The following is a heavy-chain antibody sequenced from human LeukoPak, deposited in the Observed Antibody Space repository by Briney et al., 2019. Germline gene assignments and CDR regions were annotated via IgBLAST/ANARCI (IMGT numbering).Heavy chain of an antibody. J-gene: IGHJ4*02. CDR3: AREREVDSSVPGAY. Sequence: PGESLKISCKASGYTFTSYGISWVRQAPGQGLEWMGWISAYNGNTNYAQKLQGRVTMTTDTSTSTAYMELRSLRSDDTAVYYCAREREVDSSVPGAYWGQGTLVTVSS. CDR2: ISAYNGNT. V-gene: IGHV1-18*01. D-gene: IGHD6-19*01. CDR1: GYTFTSYG.